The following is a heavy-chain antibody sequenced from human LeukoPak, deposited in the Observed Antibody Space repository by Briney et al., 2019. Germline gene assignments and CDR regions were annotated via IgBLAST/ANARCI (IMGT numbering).Heavy chain of an antibody. CDR3: ARVRGYSGYDLELDY. CDR2: INHSGST. Sequence: SETLSLTCAVYGGSFSGYYWSWIRQPPGKGLEWIGEINHSGSTNYNPSLKSRVTISVDTSKNQFSLKLSSVTAADTAVYYCARVRGYSGYDLELDYWGQGTLVTVSS. CDR1: GGSFSGYY. D-gene: IGHD5-12*01. V-gene: IGHV4-34*01. J-gene: IGHJ4*02.